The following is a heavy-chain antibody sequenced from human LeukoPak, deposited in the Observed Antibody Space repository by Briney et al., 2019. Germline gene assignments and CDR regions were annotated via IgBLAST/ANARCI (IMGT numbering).Heavy chain of an antibody. CDR2: IWYDGSNK. Sequence: PGRSLRLSSAASGFTFSTYGMHWVRQAPGKGLEWVAVIWYDGSNKFYADSVKGRFTISRDNSKNTLYLHMTSLRAEDTAVYYCTNSDDYGDYWGQGTLVTVSS. V-gene: IGHV3-33*06. CDR1: GFTFSTYG. CDR3: TNSDDYGDY. J-gene: IGHJ4*02.